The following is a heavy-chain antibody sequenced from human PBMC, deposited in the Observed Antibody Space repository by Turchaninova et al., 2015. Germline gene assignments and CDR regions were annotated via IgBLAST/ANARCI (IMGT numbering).Heavy chain of an antibody. J-gene: IGHJ4*02. D-gene: IGHD5-12*01. CDR3: ASIGYNSGWTFDY. Sequence: VPLQQWGAGLFKPSETLSLPSGVYGGSLNGYYWTWRRQPPGKGLEWIGEVSHSGSTNYNPSLKSRVTISVDTSKSQFSLKLKYMTAADTGVYYCASIGYNSGWTFDYWGQGTLVTVSS. V-gene: IGHV4-34*02. CDR2: VSHSGST. CDR1: GGSLNGYY.